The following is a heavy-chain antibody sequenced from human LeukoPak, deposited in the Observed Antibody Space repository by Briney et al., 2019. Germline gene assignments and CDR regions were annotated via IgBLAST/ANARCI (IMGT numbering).Heavy chain of an antibody. Sequence: SETLSLTCTGSGASITTDCWSWIRQPAGKGLEWIGRICASGNTNYNPSLKSRVTVSLDTSKNQFSLKLSSVTAADTAVYYCARDSDIVSYYFDYWGQGTLVTVSS. CDR1: GASITTDC. CDR3: ARDSDIVSYYFDY. CDR2: ICASGNT. V-gene: IGHV4-4*07. J-gene: IGHJ4*02. D-gene: IGHD5/OR15-5a*01.